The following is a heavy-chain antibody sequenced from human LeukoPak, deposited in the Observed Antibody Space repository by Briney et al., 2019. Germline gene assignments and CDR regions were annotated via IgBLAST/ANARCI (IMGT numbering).Heavy chain of an antibody. D-gene: IGHD2-2*01. Sequence: GALVKVSCKASGYTFTSYDINWVRQATGQGLEWMGWMNPNSGNTGYAQKFQGRVTMTRNTSISTAYMELSSLRAEDTAVYYCARDGSWGGVVVPAAATGFDYWGQGTLVTVSS. CDR3: ARDGSWGGVVVPAAATGFDY. CDR1: GYTFTSYD. J-gene: IGHJ4*02. V-gene: IGHV1-8*01. CDR2: MNPNSGNT.